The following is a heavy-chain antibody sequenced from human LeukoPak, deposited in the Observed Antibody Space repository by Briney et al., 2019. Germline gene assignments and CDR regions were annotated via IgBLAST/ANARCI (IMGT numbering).Heavy chain of an antibody. J-gene: IGHJ5*02. D-gene: IGHD2-2*01. V-gene: IGHV1-69*04. CDR2: IIPILGIA. CDR1: GGTFSSYA. CDR3: ARARVTSTSLNWFDP. Sequence: SVKVSCKASGGTFSSYAISWVRQAPGQGLEWMGRIIPILGIANYAQKFQGGVTITADKSTSTAYMELSSLRSEDRAVYYCARARVTSTSLNWFDPWGQGTLVTVSS.